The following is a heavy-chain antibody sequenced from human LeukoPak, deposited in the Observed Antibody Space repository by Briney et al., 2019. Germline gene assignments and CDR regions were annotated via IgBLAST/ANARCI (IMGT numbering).Heavy chain of an antibody. CDR3: ARTALGGDVDY. D-gene: IGHD3-16*01. CDR1: GFTFSSYS. CDR2: ISSSSSYI. J-gene: IGHJ4*02. V-gene: IGHV3-21*01. Sequence: GGSLRLSCAASGFTFSSYSMNWVRQAPGKGLGWVSSISSSSSYIYYADSVKGRFTISRDNAKNSLYLQMNSLRAEDTAVYYCARTALGGDVDYWGQGTLVTVSS.